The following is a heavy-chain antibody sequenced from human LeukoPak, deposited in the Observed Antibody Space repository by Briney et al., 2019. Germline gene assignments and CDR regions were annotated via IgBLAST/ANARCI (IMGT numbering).Heavy chain of an antibody. J-gene: IGHJ4*02. CDR1: GGSISSSSYY. CDR3: ARLGGSAPLYYFDY. Sequence: SETLSLTCTVSGGSISSSSYYWGWIRQPPGKGLEWIGNIYYSGSTYYNPSLKSRVTISADTSKNQFSLKLSSVTAADSAMYYCARLGGSAPLYYFDYWGQGTLVTVSS. V-gene: IGHV4-39*01. D-gene: IGHD6-19*01. CDR2: IYYSGST.